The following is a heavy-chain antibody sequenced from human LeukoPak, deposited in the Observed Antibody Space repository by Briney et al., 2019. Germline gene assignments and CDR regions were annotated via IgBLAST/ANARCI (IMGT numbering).Heavy chain of an antibody. CDR2: INQDGSEK. D-gene: IGHD1-26*01. CDR1: GFTFSSHW. Sequence: PGGSLRLSCAASGFTFSSHWMSWVRQAPGKGLEWVANINQDGSEKYYVDSVKGRFTISRDNAKKSLYLQMNSLRAEDTAVYYCARGAKWAYYFDYWGQGTLVTVSS. V-gene: IGHV3-7*01. CDR3: ARGAKWAYYFDY. J-gene: IGHJ4*02.